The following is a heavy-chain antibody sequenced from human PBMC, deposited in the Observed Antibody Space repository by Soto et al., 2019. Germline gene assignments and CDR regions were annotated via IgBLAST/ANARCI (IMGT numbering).Heavy chain of an antibody. J-gene: IGHJ4*02. CDR1: GDSVSSFF. D-gene: IGHD6-19*01. CDR3: ARVRHGWTFFDY. Sequence: SETLSLTCTVSGDSVSSFFWSWIRQPPGRGLEWIGYLYYGGSTHYSPSLKSRVTISVDTSQNQFSLNLMSVTAADTAIYYCARVRHGWTFFDYWSQGTLVT. V-gene: IGHV4-59*02. CDR2: LYYGGST.